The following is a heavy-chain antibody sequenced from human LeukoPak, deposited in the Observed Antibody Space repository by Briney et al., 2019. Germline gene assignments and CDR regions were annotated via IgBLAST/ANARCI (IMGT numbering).Heavy chain of an antibody. V-gene: IGHV3-33*08. CDR2: IWHNGSNK. D-gene: IGHD2-15*01. CDR1: GFTFSTYA. Sequence: PGGSLRLTCAASGFTFSTYAMTWVRQAPGKGLEWVAVIWHNGSNKYYADSVKGRFTTSRDNSKNTLYLQMNSLRAEDTAVYYCARDRGSNDPIDYWGQGTLVTVSS. J-gene: IGHJ4*02. CDR3: ARDRGSNDPIDY.